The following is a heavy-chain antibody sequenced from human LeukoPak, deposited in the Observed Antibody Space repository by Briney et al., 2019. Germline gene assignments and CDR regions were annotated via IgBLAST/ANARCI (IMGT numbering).Heavy chain of an antibody. CDR2: IYYSGST. CDR1: GYSISSSNW. J-gene: IGHJ5*02. CDR3: ARGVGGNDDFWSGYYTGRAPYNWFDP. D-gene: IGHD3-3*01. Sequence: SDTLSLTCAVSGYSISSSNWWGWIRQPPGKGLEWIGYIYYSGSTYYNPSLKSRVTISVDTSKNQFSLKLSSVTAADTAVYYCARGVGGNDDFWSGYYTGRAPYNWFDPWGQGTLVTVSS. V-gene: IGHV4-28*03.